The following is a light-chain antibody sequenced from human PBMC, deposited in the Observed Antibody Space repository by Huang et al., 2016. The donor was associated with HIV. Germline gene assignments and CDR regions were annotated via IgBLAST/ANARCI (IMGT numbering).Light chain of an antibody. CDR3: HQYNDWPPWT. J-gene: IGKJ1*01. V-gene: IGKV3-15*01. CDR2: GAS. CDR1: QNIDTN. Sequence: EIVMTQSPATLSVSPGERAILLCRASQNIDTNVAWYQQRPGQAPRLLIFGASTRATGISARFTGGGSEKEFTLTINSVQSEDVAMYYCHQYNDWPPWTFGQGTRVEI.